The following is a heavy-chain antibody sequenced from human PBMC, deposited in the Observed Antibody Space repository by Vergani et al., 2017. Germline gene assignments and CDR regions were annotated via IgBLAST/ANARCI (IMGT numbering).Heavy chain of an antibody. V-gene: IGHV3-23*04. Sequence: EVQVVESGGGLIKPGGSLRLSCVVSGITFKKAWINWVRQAPGKGLEWVSTLSASDRRTHYADSVKGRFTISRDISKNTLFLHMNSLRHEDTAVYYCAKVGRSEVAGTFGAFDIWGQGTMVTVSS. D-gene: IGHD6-19*01. CDR3: AKVGRSEVAGTFGAFDI. CDR2: LSASDRRT. CDR1: GITFKKAW. J-gene: IGHJ3*02.